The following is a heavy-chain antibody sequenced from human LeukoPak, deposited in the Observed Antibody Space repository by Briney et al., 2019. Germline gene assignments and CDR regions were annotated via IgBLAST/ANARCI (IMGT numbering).Heavy chain of an antibody. Sequence: GGSLRLSCVASGFTFSSYGMHWVRQAPGKGLEWVAFIRYDGSNKYYADSVKGRFTISRDNSKNTMYMQMNSLRGEDTVVYYCAKTLHYDFWTASDYWGQGTLVTVSS. CDR2: IRYDGSNK. D-gene: IGHD3/OR15-3a*01. CDR3: AKTLHYDFWTASDY. V-gene: IGHV3-30*02. CDR1: GFTFSSYG. J-gene: IGHJ4*02.